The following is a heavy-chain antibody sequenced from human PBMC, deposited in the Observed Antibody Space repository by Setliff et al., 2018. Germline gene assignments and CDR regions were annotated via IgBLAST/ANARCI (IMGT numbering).Heavy chain of an antibody. CDR1: GDTFTRYG. J-gene: IGHJ2*01. CDR2: IIPIFDSP. V-gene: IGHV1-69*06. CDR3: ARVAGIPVTGTSWYLDL. D-gene: IGHD6-19*01. Sequence: SVQVSCKASGDTFTRYGISWVRQAPGQGLEWVGTIIPIFDSPNTAQKFQDRVTITADKSTSTVYMELSSLRSEDTAVYYCARVAGIPVTGTSWYLDLWGRGTLVTVS.